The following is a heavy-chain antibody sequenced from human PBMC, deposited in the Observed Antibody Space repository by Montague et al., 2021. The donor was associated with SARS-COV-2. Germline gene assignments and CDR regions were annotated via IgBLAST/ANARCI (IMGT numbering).Heavy chain of an antibody. CDR1: GDSVSSTAAA. V-gene: IGHV6-1*01. Sequence: CAISGDSVSSTAAAWNWIRQSPPRGLEWLGRTYYRSEWHTDYAVSVEGRLAIDADTSKNQFSLQLHSVTPEDSAVYYCVSGWTLFDWGQGTLVTVSS. D-gene: IGHD6-19*01. CDR2: TYYRSEWHT. J-gene: IGHJ4*02. CDR3: VSGWTLFD.